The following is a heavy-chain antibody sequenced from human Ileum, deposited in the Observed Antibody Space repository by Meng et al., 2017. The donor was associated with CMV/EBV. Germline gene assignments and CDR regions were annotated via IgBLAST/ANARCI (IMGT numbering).Heavy chain of an antibody. CDR1: GFTFNNAW. D-gene: IGHD3-3*01. CDR2: IKSKSDGGTT. J-gene: IGHJ4*02. CDR3: ASGAHDFWSGNYWYFDY. V-gene: IGHV3-15*01. Sequence: GESLKISCAASGFTFNNAWMSWVRQAPGKGLEWVGRIKSKSDGGTTDYAAAVKGRFTISRDDSENTLYVQMNSLKTDDTGVYYCASGAHDFWSGNYWYFDYWGQGAQVTVCS.